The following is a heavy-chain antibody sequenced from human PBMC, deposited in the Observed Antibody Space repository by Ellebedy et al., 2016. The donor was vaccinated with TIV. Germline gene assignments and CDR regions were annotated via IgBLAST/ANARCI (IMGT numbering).Heavy chain of an antibody. D-gene: IGHD1-14*01. CDR3: ARTTAFDV. V-gene: IGHV4-59*01. Sequence: SETLSLTXTVPGGSISNYFWTWIRQLPGRGLEWIGYIYSSGRTNYNPSLKGRVTMSVDTSRNQFSLRLSSVTAADTAVYYCARTTAFDVWGQGTMVTVSS. CDR2: IYSSGRT. J-gene: IGHJ3*01. CDR1: GGSISNYF.